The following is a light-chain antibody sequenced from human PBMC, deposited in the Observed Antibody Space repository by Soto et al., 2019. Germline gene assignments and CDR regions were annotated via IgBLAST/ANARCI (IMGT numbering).Light chain of an antibody. CDR3: QQHNSFPST. Sequence: EIEMTQSPATLSVSPGERATLSCRASQAISSYLAWYQQKPGRAPKLLIYAASTRQSGVPSRFSGSGSGTEFTLTITSLQPEDFATYYCQQHNSFPSTFGQGTRLEIK. J-gene: IGKJ5*01. V-gene: IGKV1-9*01. CDR2: AAS. CDR1: QAISSY.